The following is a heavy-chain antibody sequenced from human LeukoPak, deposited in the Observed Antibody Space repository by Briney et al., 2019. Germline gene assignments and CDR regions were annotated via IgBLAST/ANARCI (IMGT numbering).Heavy chain of an antibody. CDR3: AKDQVGSSWYLEEYYFDY. Sequence: GGSLRLSCAASGFRFSSYWIHWGRPAPGKGLEWVAVISYDGSNKYYADSVKGRFTISRDNTKNTLYLQMNSLRAEDTAVYYCAKDQVGSSWYLEEYYFDYWGQGNLVTVSS. D-gene: IGHD6-13*01. CDR1: GFRFSSYW. J-gene: IGHJ4*02. CDR2: ISYDGSNK. V-gene: IGHV3-30*18.